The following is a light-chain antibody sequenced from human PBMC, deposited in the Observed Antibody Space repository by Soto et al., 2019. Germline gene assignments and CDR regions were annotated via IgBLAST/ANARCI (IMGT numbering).Light chain of an antibody. V-gene: IGKV3-11*01. CDR2: DAS. CDR3: QQRGNWPLT. Sequence: ETVLTQSPATLSLSPGERATLSCRASQNIRNYLIWYQQKPGQVPRLLIYDASSRATGIPARFSGSGSGTDFTLTISSLEPEDFAVYYCQQRGNWPLTFGGGTKVEI. CDR1: QNIRNY. J-gene: IGKJ4*01.